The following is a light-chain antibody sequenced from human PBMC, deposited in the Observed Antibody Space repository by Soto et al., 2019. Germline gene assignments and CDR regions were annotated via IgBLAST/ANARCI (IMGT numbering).Light chain of an antibody. CDR3: QQYYKWPPYT. Sequence: EIVMTQSPATLSVSPGERATLSCRASQSVSSNLAWYQQKPGQAPRLLISGVSTRATGIPARFSGSGSGTEVTLTSGSLQSEDFAVYFCQQYYKWPPYTFGQGTKVEIK. CDR2: GVS. CDR1: QSVSSN. J-gene: IGKJ2*01. V-gene: IGKV3-15*01.